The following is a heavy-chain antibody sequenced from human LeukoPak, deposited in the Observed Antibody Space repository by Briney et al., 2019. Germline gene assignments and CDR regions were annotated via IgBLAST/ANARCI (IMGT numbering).Heavy chain of an antibody. CDR1: GFTFSSYW. V-gene: IGHV3-7*03. CDR3: AKGGGGVLAS. CDR2: TKQDGSEK. J-gene: IGHJ4*02. Sequence: GGSLRLSCAASGFTFSSYWMSWVRQAPGKGLEWVANTKQDGSEKYYVDSVKGRFTISRDNSKNTLFLQMNSLKADDTAVYYCAKGGGGVLASWGQGTLVTVSS. D-gene: IGHD3-16*01.